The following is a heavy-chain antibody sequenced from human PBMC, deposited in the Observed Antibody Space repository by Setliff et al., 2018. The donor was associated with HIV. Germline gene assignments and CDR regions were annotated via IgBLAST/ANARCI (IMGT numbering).Heavy chain of an antibody. Sequence: PGGSLRLSCAASGFTFSAHGMHWVRQAPGKGLEWVTFINYDDNYEYYADSVKGRFTISRDNSKNTVDLQMTSLTAEDTAVYYCVKDGDYRNGDYDAFDIWGQGTMVTVSS. CDR2: INYDDNYE. J-gene: IGHJ3*02. CDR1: GFTFSAHG. V-gene: IGHV3-30*02. D-gene: IGHD4-17*01. CDR3: VKDGDYRNGDYDAFDI.